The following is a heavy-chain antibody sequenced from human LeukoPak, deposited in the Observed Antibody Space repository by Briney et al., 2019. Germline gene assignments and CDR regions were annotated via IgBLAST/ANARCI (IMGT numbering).Heavy chain of an antibody. V-gene: IGHV3-74*01. Sequence: GGSLRLSCAVSGFTFSNYWMYWVRQAPGKGLVWVSRINTDGSSTTYADSVKGRFTISRDNAKNTVHLQMNSLRAEDTAVYYCARGLVGLHYYYYYMDVWGKGTTVTVSS. CDR1: GFTFSNYW. CDR2: INTDGSST. J-gene: IGHJ6*03. CDR3: ARGLVGLHYYYYYMDV. D-gene: IGHD2-21*01.